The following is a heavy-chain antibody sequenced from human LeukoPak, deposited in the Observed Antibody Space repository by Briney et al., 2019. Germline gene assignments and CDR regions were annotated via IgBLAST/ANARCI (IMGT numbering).Heavy chain of an antibody. V-gene: IGHV1-2*02. CDR2: INPNSGGT. J-gene: IGHJ6*04. CDR3: ARAPKHVLRYFYRMDV. CDR1: GYTFTGYY. D-gene: IGHD3-9*01. Sequence: GASVTVSCKASGYTFTGYYMHWVRQAPGQGLEWMGWINPNSGGTNYAQKFQGRVTMTRDTSISTAYMELSRLRSDDTAVYYCARAPKHVLRYFYRMDVWGKGTTVTISS.